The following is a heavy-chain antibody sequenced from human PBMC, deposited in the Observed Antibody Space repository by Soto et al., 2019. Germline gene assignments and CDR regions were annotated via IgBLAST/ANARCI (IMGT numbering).Heavy chain of an antibody. J-gene: IGHJ4*02. CDR1: GGSISSGGYY. CDR2: IYYSGST. D-gene: IGHD4-17*01. V-gene: IGHV4-31*03. Sequence: QVQLQESGPGLVKPSQTLSLTCTVSGGSISSGGYYWSWIRQHPGKGLEWIGYIYYSGSTYYNPSLQSRVTISVDTSKNQFSLKLSSVTAADTAVYYCARGMDYGDYAPYFDYWGQGTLVTVSS. CDR3: ARGMDYGDYAPYFDY.